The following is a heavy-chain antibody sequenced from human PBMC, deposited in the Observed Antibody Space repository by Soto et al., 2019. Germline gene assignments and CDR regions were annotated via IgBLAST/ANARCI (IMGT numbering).Heavy chain of an antibody. Sequence: SETLSLTCTFSVGSISSGDYYWSWIRQPPGKGLEWIGYIYYSGSTYYNPSLKSRVTISVDTSKNQFSLKLSSVTAADTAVYYCARDGSAGTDDYGMDVWGQGTTVTVSS. D-gene: IGHD1-1*01. J-gene: IGHJ6*02. CDR1: VGSISSGDYY. CDR2: IYYSGST. CDR3: ARDGSAGTDDYGMDV. V-gene: IGHV4-30-4*01.